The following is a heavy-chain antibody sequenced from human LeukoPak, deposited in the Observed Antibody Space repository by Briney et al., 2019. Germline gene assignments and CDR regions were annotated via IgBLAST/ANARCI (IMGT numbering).Heavy chain of an antibody. CDR3: ATGYYFGSGSYGYLDY. V-gene: IGHV3-53*01. J-gene: IGHJ4*02. CDR2: IYSSGDA. D-gene: IGHD3-10*01. Sequence: PGGSLRLSCAASGFTVSSKYMSWVRQTPWKGLQWVALIYSSGDAYTPDSVKGRFTISRDDSENTLYLQMDSLRAEDTAVYYCATGYYFGSGSYGYLDYWGQGTLVTVSS. CDR1: GFTVSSKY.